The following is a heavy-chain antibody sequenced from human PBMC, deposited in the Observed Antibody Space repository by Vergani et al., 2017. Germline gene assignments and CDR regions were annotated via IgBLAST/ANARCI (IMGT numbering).Heavy chain of an antibody. J-gene: IGHJ3*02. V-gene: IGHV3-7*01. D-gene: IGHD1-26*01. Sequence: EVQLVESGGGLVQPGGSLRLSCEASGFIFSSYWMSWVRQAPGKGLEWVANIKQHGSEKDYVDSVKGRFTISRDNAKNSLYLQMNSLRAEDTAVYYCARGWEALYAFDIWGQGTMVTVSS. CDR2: IKQHGSEK. CDR1: GFIFSSYW. CDR3: ARGWEALYAFDI.